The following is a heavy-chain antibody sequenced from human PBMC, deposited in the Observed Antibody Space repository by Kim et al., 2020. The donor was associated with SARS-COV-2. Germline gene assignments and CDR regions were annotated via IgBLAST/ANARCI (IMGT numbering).Heavy chain of an antibody. J-gene: IGHJ6*01. CDR1: GFTFGDYA. D-gene: IGHD6-13*01. V-gene: IGHV3-49*04. Sequence: GGSLRLSCTASGFTFGDYAMSWVRQAPGKGLEWVSFIRNKAYGGTTEYAASVKGRFTISRDDSKSIAHLHMNSLKTEDTAVYYCTRGTIAAAGQNDYYY. CDR2: IRNKAYGGTT. CDR3: TRGTIAAAGQNDYYY.